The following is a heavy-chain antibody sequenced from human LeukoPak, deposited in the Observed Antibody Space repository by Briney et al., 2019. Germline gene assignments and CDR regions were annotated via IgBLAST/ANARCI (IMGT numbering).Heavy chain of an antibody. D-gene: IGHD3-10*01. Sequence: GGSLRLSCAASGFTFSSYAMSWVRQAPGKGLEWVSAISGSGGSTYYADSVKGRFTISRDNSKNTLYLQMNGLRAEDTAVYYCAKESGLSGSGSYYNSADYWGQGTLVTVSS. CDR2: ISGSGGST. CDR3: AKESGLSGSGSYYNSADY. CDR1: GFTFSSYA. V-gene: IGHV3-23*01. J-gene: IGHJ4*02.